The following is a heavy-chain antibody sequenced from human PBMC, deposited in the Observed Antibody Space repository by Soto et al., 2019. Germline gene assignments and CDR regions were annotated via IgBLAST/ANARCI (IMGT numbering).Heavy chain of an antibody. CDR3: ARGPRGYVYYHGMDV. J-gene: IGHJ6*02. CDR1: GGSISQYY. V-gene: IGHV4-4*07. Sequence: QVQLQESGPGLVKPSETLSLSCGVSGGSISQYYWSWIRQPAGKGLEWIGRIYSGGSTNYNPSLKSRVTMSVDASKSQFSLNLSSVTAADTAVYYCARGPRGYVYYHGMDVWGQGTTVTVSS. CDR2: IYSGGST. D-gene: IGHD3-16*01.